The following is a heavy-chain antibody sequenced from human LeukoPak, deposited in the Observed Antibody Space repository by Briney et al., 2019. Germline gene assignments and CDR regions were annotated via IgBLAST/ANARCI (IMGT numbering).Heavy chain of an antibody. J-gene: IGHJ4*02. V-gene: IGHV3-48*01. CDR2: ISSSSSTI. D-gene: IGHD3-22*01. Sequence: PGGSLRLSCAASGFTFSSYSMNWVRQAPGKGLEWVSYISSSSSTIYYADSVKGRFTISRDNAKNSLYLQMNSLRAEDTAVYYCARGYYYDSSGDFAPVDYWGQGTLVTVSS. CDR3: ARGYYYDSSGDFAPVDY. CDR1: GFTFSSYS.